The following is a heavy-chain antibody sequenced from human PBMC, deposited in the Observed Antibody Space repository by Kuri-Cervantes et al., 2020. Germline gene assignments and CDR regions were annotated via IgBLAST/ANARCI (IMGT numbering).Heavy chain of an antibody. J-gene: IGHJ4*02. Sequence: GGSLRLSCAASGFTVSSNYMSWVRQAPGKGLEWVSVIYSGGSTYYADSVKGRFTISRDNARNSLFLQMNSLRAEDTAFYYCASTTSTSGPTSGPFDFWGQGTLVTVSS. CDR1: GFTVSSNY. CDR3: ASTTSTSGPTSGPFDF. V-gene: IGHV3-53*01. CDR2: IYSGGST. D-gene: IGHD2-2*01.